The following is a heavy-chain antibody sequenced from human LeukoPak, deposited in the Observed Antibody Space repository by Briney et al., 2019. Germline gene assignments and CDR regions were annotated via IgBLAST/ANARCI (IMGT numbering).Heavy chain of an antibody. D-gene: IGHD1-7*01. CDR3: ARDSFTGTTNLKNWFDP. V-gene: IGHV3-21*01. Sequence: GGSLRLSCAASGFTFSSYSVNWVRQAPGKGLEWVSSISSSSSYIYYADSVKGRFTISRDNAKNSLYLQMNSLRAEDTAVYYCARDSFTGTTNLKNWFDPWGQGTLVTVSS. J-gene: IGHJ5*02. CDR2: ISSSSSYI. CDR1: GFTFSSYS.